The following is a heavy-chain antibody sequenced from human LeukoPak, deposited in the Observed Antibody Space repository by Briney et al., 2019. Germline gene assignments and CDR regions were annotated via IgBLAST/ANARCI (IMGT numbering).Heavy chain of an antibody. V-gene: IGHV3-11*05. D-gene: IGHD6-13*01. CDR2: ISSSSSYT. CDR1: GFIFSDYY. Sequence: GGSLRLSCAASGFIFSDYYMSWIRRAPGKGLEWVSYISSSSSYTNYADSVKGRFTISRDNAKNSLYLQMNSLRAEDTAVYYCAREDSSSWCFDYWGQGTLVTVSS. J-gene: IGHJ4*02. CDR3: AREDSSSWCFDY.